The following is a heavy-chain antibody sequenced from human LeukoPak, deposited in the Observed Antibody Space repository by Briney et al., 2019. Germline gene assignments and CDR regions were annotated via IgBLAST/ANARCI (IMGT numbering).Heavy chain of an antibody. V-gene: IGHV4-30-4*08. Sequence: PSETLSLTCTVSGGSISSGGYYWSWIRQHPGKGLEWIGYIYYSGSTYYNPSLKSRVTISVDTSKNQFSLKLSSVTAADTAVYYCAREDYDILTGVDYWGQGTLVTVSS. CDR1: GGSISSGGYY. CDR3: AREDYDILTGVDY. D-gene: IGHD3-9*01. CDR2: IYYSGST. J-gene: IGHJ4*02.